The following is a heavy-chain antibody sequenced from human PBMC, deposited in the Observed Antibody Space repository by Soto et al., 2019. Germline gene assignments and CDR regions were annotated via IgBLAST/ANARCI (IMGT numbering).Heavy chain of an antibody. D-gene: IGHD3-9*01. V-gene: IGHV1-69*13. CDR3: ARSRGGHYDILTGYYIN. CDR1: GGTFSSYA. J-gene: IGHJ4*02. CDR2: IIPIFGTA. Sequence: SVKVSCKASGGTFSSYAISWVRQAPGQGLEWMGGIIPIFGTANYAQKFQGRVTITADESTSTAYMELSSLRSEDTAVYYCARSRGGHYDILTGYYINWGQGTLVTVSS.